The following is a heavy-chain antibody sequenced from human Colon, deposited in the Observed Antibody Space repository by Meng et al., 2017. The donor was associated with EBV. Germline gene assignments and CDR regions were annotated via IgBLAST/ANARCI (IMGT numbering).Heavy chain of an antibody. CDR3: ARNYYFDY. V-gene: IGHV4-30-4*01. Sequence: GRLQVPGPALMNPLQTLALIFTVSGGSINSGDYCWSWIRQPPGKGLEWIGYIYYTGSTYYNPSLKSRVTISMDTSKNQFSLRLSSVTASDTAVYYCARNYYFDYWGQGTLVTVSS. J-gene: IGHJ4*02. CDR1: GGSINSGDYC. CDR2: IYYTGST.